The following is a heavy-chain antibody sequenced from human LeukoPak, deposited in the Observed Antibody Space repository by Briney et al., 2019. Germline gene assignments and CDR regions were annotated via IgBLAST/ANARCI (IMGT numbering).Heavy chain of an antibody. V-gene: IGHV3-23*01. J-gene: IGHJ4*02. CDR1: GFTFSTFA. D-gene: IGHD1-26*01. CDR3: ARDKRSGGSYYD. CDR2: IFPSGGEI. Sequence: GGSLRLSCAASGFTFSTFAMIWVRQPPGKGLEWVSSIFPSGGEIHYADSVRGRFTISRDNSKSTLSLQMNSLRAEDTAIYYCARDKRSGGSYYDWGQGTLVTVSS.